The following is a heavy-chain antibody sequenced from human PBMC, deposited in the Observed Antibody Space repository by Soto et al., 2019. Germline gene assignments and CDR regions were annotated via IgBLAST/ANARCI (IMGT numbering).Heavy chain of an antibody. V-gene: IGHV5-51*01. Sequence: GESLKISCKGSGYSFTSYWIGRLRQMPGKGLEWMGIIYPGDSDTRYSPSFQGQVTISADKSISTAYLQWSGLKASDTAMYYCARLGGGYCSSTSCYINYYYGMDVWGQGTTVTVSS. CDR3: ARLGGGYCSSTSCYINYYYGMDV. J-gene: IGHJ6*02. CDR1: GYSFTSYW. CDR2: IYPGDSDT. D-gene: IGHD2-2*02.